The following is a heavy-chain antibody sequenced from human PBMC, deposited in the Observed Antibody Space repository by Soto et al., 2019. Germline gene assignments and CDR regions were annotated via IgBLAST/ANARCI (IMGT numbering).Heavy chain of an antibody. CDR1: GGSISSYY. D-gene: IGHD6-19*01. V-gene: IGHV4-59*01. CDR3: ARVKKAVAARYYYYGMDV. J-gene: IGHJ6*02. Sequence: SETLSLTCTVSGGSISSYYWSWIRQPPGKGLERIGYIYYSGSTNYNPSLKSRVTISVDTSKNQFSLKLSSVTAADTAVYYCARVKKAVAARYYYYGMDVWGQGTTVTVSS. CDR2: IYYSGST.